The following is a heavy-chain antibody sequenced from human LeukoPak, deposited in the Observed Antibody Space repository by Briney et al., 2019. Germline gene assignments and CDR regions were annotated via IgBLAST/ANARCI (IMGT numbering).Heavy chain of an antibody. Sequence: GGSLRLSCAPSGFMFNDYALHWVRQAPGKGLEWVSSISWNSGNMYYVDSVKGRFTISRNNAKNSLSLQMNSLKPEDTALYYCAKGPGLGAGKRYLDLWGRGTLVIVSS. V-gene: IGHV3-9*01. D-gene: IGHD6-13*01. CDR1: GFMFNDYA. CDR2: ISWNSGNM. J-gene: IGHJ2*01. CDR3: AKGPGLGAGKRYLDL.